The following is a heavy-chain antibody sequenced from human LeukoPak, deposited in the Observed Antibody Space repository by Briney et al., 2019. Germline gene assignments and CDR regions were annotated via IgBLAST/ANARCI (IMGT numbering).Heavy chain of an antibody. Sequence: ASVKVSCKASGYTFTSYDINWVRQATGQGLEWMGWMNPNSGNTGYAQKLQGRVTITRNTSISTAYMELSSLRSEDTAVYYCARRGYSYVSGYYYYYMDVWGKGTTVTVSS. CDR2: MNPNSGNT. D-gene: IGHD5-18*01. CDR1: GYTFTSYD. V-gene: IGHV1-8*03. J-gene: IGHJ6*03. CDR3: ARRGYSYVSGYYYYYMDV.